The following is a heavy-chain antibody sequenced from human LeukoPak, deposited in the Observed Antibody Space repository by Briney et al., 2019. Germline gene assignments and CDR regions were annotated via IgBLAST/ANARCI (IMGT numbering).Heavy chain of an antibody. D-gene: IGHD1-26*01. CDR2: IYYSGST. CDR3: ARDSGSYLLDY. CDR1: GGSISSYY. Sequence: SETLSLTCTVSGGSISSYYWSWIWQPPGKGLEWIGYIYYSGSTNYNPSLKSRVTISVDTSKNQFSLKLSSVTAADTAVYYCARDSGSYLLDYWGQGTLVTVSS. J-gene: IGHJ4*02. V-gene: IGHV4-59*01.